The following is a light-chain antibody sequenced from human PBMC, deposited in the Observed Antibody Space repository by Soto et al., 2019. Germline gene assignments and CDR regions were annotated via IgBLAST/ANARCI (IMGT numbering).Light chain of an antibody. J-gene: IGKJ4*01. Sequence: DIQMTQSPSSLSASVGDRVTITCRASQGIVNYLAWYQQKPGKVPILLIYAASSLQSGVPSRFSGSGSGTEFTLTISSLQPEDVGTSYCQKYNSAPLTFGGGTKVEIK. CDR1: QGIVNY. CDR3: QKYNSAPLT. CDR2: AAS. V-gene: IGKV1-27*01.